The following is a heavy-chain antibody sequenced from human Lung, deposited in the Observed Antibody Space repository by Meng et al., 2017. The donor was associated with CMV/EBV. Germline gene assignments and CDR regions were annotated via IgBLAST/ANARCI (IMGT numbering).Heavy chain of an antibody. CDR1: GFSFSSYW. V-gene: IGHV3-74*01. J-gene: IGHJ5*02. CDR2: INSGGTTT. CDR3: ARDVMGWFDP. Sequence: LVEAGGGLVQPGESLRLSCVGSGFSFSSYWMHWVRQSPGKGLVWVARINSGGTTTTYADSVKGRFTISRDNAKNTLYLQMNSLRGEDTAVYYCARDVMGWFDPWGQGALVTVSS. D-gene: IGHD2-8*01.